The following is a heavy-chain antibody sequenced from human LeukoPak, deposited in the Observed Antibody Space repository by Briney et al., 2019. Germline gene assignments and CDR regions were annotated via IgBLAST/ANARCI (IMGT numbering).Heavy chain of an antibody. D-gene: IGHD2-21*02. J-gene: IGHJ2*01. Sequence: PSQTLSLTCAVSGGSISSGGYSWSWIWQPPGKGLEWIGYIYHSGSTYYNPSLKSRVTISVDRSKNQFSLKLSSVTAADTAVYYCARGYCGGDCYSNGWYFDLWGRGTLVTVSS. CDR1: GGSISSGGYS. V-gene: IGHV4-30-2*01. CDR2: IYHSGST. CDR3: ARGYCGGDCYSNGWYFDL.